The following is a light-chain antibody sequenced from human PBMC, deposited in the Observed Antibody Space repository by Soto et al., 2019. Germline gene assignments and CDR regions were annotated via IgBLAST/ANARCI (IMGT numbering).Light chain of an antibody. J-gene: IGKJ1*01. Sequence: DIQMTQSPSTLSASVGDRVTITCRASRSISSWLAWYQQKPGKAPNLLIYEASRLESAVPSRFSGSASGTELTLTINSLQPNDFATYFCQQYSSYPETFGQGTKVKIK. V-gene: IGKV1-5*03. CDR1: RSISSW. CDR3: QQYSSYPET. CDR2: EAS.